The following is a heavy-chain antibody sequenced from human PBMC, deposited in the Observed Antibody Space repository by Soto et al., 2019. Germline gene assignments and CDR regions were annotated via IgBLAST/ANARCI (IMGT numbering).Heavy chain of an antibody. CDR1: GGTFSSYT. Sequence: SVQVSCKASGGTFSSYTISWVRQAPGQGLEWMGRIIPILGIANYAQKFQGRVTITADKSTSTAYMELSSLRSEDTAVYYCARNLAAGNYYYYYMDVWGKGTTVTVSS. D-gene: IGHD6-13*01. V-gene: IGHV1-69*02. CDR2: IIPILGIA. CDR3: ARNLAAGNYYYYYMDV. J-gene: IGHJ6*03.